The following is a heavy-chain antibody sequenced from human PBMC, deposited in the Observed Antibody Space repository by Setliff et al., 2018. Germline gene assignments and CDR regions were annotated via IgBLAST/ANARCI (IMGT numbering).Heavy chain of an antibody. J-gene: IGHJ6*03. CDR3: AREDGPNYYYYYMDI. CDR1: GGSISSDY. Sequence: SETLSLTCTVSGGSISSDYWTWIRQAPGKGLEWIGYIHPWGGSSESTNYSPSRRSRVTMSLDRSRNQFSLKLSAVTAADTAVYFCAREDGPNYYYYYMDIWGKGTTVTVSS. CDR2: IHPWGGSSEST. D-gene: IGHD2-8*01. V-gene: IGHV4-4*08.